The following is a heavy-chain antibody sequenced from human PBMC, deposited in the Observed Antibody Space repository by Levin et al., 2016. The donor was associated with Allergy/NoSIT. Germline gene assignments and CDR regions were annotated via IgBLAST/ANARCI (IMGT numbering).Heavy chain of an antibody. CDR1: GGSISYYY. J-gene: IGHJ6*02. CDR3: ARGRDSSLVDYYYYGMDV. D-gene: IGHD6-19*01. Sequence: SETLSLTCTVSGGSISYYYWSWIRQPPGKGLEWIGYIYYSGSTNYNPSLKSRITISVDTSKNQFSLKLSSVTAADTAVYYCARGRDSSLVDYYYYGMDVWGQGTTVTVSS. V-gene: IGHV4-59*12. CDR2: IYYSGST.